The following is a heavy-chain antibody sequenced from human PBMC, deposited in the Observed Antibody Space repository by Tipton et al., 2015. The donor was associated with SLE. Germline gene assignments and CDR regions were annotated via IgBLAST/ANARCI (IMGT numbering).Heavy chain of an antibody. D-gene: IGHD5-12*01. CDR1: GYSLPDYF. CDR3: ERESGSDAFDI. V-gene: IGHV1-2*02. J-gene: IGHJ3*02. CDR2: INPNLGGT. Sequence: QLVQSGAEVKKPGASVKVSCKASGYSLPDYFIHWVRQAPGRGFEWVGWINPNLGGTNYAQKFQDRVTMTRDTSVSTTFLELNSLRSEDTAVYSCERESGSDAFDIWSEATMVAVSS.